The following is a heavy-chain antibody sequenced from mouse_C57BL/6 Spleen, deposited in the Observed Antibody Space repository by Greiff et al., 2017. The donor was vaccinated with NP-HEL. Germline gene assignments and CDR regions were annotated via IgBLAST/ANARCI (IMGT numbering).Heavy chain of an antibody. CDR2: IRSKSNNYAT. Sequence: EVKLVESGGGLVQPKGSLKLSCAASGFSFNTYAMNWVRQAPGKGLEWVARIRSKSNNYATYYADSVKDRFTISRDDSESMLYLHMNNLKTVDTAMYYFVRQVPIYYDYDGYAMDYWGQGTSVTVSS. D-gene: IGHD2-4*01. CDR3: VRQVPIYYDYDGYAMDY. CDR1: GFSFNTYA. V-gene: IGHV10-1*01. J-gene: IGHJ4*01.